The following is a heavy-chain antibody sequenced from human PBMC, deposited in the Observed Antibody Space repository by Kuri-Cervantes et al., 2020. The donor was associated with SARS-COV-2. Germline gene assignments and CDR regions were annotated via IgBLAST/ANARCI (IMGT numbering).Heavy chain of an antibody. CDR2: ISHDGKNK. J-gene: IGHJ4*02. Sequence: LSLTCAASGFNFSRTDMHWVRQAPGKGLEWVAVISHDGKNKKCIASGKGRFTISKDNSQNTLYLHMKSLRSEDTAMYYCAKDRVGVQDFWGQGTLVTVSS. CDR3: AKDRVGVQDF. CDR1: GFNFSRTD. D-gene: IGHD2-21*01. V-gene: IGHV3-30*18.